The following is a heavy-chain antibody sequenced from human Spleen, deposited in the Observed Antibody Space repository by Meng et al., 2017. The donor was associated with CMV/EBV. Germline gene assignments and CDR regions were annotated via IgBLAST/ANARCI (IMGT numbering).Heavy chain of an antibody. CDR2: INPKSSGT. CDR3: ARVGSYDFSDY. D-gene: IGHD3/OR15-3a*01. Sequence: ASVKVSCKASGYTFTGYYIHWVRRAPGQGPEWMGWINPKSSGTHYSQKFQGRVTMTSDTSISTAYMELSRLRPDDTAVYYCARVGSYDFSDYWGQGTLVTV. V-gene: IGHV1-2*02. CDR1: GYTFTGYY. J-gene: IGHJ4*02.